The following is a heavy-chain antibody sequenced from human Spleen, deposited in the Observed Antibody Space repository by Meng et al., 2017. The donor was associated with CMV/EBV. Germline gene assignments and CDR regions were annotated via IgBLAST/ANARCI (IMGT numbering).Heavy chain of an antibody. CDR2: IYYSGST. Sequence: SETLSLTCTVSGGSISSGGYYWSWIRQHPGKGLEWIGYIYYSGSTYYNPSLKSRVTISVDTSKNQFSLKLSSVTAADTAVYYCARVCSSTSCYPIYGMDVWGQGTTVTVSS. D-gene: IGHD2-2*01. J-gene: IGHJ6*02. V-gene: IGHV4-31*03. CDR3: ARVCSSTSCYPIYGMDV. CDR1: GGSISSGGYY.